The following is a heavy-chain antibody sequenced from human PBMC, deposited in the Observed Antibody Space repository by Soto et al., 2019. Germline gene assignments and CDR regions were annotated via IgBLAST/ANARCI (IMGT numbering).Heavy chain of an antibody. CDR1: GYTFISYG. V-gene: IGHV1-18*04. CDR2: ISAYNGNT. J-gene: IGHJ6*02. CDR3: ATDGGWSPADYYGMDV. Sequence: AASVKVSCKASGYTFISYGISWVRQAPGHGLEWMGWISAYNGNTNYAQKLQGRVTMTTDTPTSTAYMELRSLRSDDTAVYYCATDGGWSPADYYGMDVWGQGTTVTVSS. D-gene: IGHD6-25*01.